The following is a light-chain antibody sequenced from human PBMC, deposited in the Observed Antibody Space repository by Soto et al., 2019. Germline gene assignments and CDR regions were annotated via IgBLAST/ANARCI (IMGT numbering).Light chain of an antibody. V-gene: IGKV1-33*01. CDR1: QVITNY. CDR2: GAS. Sequence: DIQMAQSPSSLSASVGDRVTITCQASQVITNYLNWYQQKPGKAPKLLIYGASNLETGVPSRFSGSGSGTDFTFTISSLQAEDIATYLCQQYDSVFTFGQGTRLEIK. J-gene: IGKJ5*01. CDR3: QQYDSVFT.